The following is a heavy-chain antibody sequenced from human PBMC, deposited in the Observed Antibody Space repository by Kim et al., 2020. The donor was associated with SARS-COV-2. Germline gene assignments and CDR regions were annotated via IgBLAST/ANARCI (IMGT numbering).Heavy chain of an antibody. CDR1: GFIFSSYS. CDR2: ISSRSSTI. J-gene: IGHJ3*02. D-gene: IGHD2-15*01. V-gene: IGHV3-48*04. Sequence: GGSLRLSCAASGFIFSSYSISWVRQTPEKGLEWISYISSRSSTIHYADSVKGRFAISRDNAKNLLYLQMNSLRAEDTAVYYCARLSYCTGGSCFLGPDFEIWGHGTMVTVSS. CDR3: ARLSYCTGGSCFLGPDFEI.